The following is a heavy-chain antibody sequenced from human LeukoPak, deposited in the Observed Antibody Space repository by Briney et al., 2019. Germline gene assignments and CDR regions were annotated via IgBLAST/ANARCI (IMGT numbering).Heavy chain of an antibody. CDR3: AGAGAGTAVDS. Sequence: GESLKISCKGSGYSFTTYWIAWVRQMPGKGLEWMGIIYPGDSDTRYSPSFQGQFTISADKSISTAYLQWSSLEASDTAMYYCAGAGAGTAVDSWGQGTLVTVAS. J-gene: IGHJ4*02. V-gene: IGHV5-51*01. D-gene: IGHD6-13*01. CDR1: GYSFTTYW. CDR2: IYPGDSDT.